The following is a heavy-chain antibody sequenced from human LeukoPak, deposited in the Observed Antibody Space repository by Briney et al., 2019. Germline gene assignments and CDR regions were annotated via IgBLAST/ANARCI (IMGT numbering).Heavy chain of an antibody. CDR2: IIPIFGTA. V-gene: IGHV1-69*13. Sequence: SVKVSCKASVPTVSSHGISWVRHAPGQGLEWMGGIIPIFGTANYAQKFQGRVTITADESTSTAYMELSSLRSEDTAVYYVASSPRSMVRGANLDYWGQGTLVTVSS. CDR1: VPTVSSHG. CDR3: ASSPRSMVRGANLDY. D-gene: IGHD3-10*01. J-gene: IGHJ4*02.